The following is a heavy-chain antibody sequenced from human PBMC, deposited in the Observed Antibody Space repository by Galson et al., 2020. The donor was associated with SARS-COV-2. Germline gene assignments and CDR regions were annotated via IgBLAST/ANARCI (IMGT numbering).Heavy chain of an antibody. D-gene: IGHD3-3*01. CDR2: INQDGSEK. Sequence: GGSLRLSCAASGFTFSSYWMSWVRQAPGKGLEWVANINQDGSEKYYVDSVKGRFTISRDNAKNSLYLQMNSLRAEDTAVYYCARSNYDFWGGYPPEEYWGQGTLVTVSS. V-gene: IGHV3-7*01. CDR1: GFTFSSYW. J-gene: IGHJ4*02. CDR3: ARSNYDFWGGYPPEEY.